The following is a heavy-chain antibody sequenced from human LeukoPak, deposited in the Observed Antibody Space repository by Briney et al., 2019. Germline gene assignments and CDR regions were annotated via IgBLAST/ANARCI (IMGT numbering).Heavy chain of an antibody. D-gene: IGHD4-17*01. CDR1: GGSISSGGYY. CDR2: IYPSGST. Sequence: SETLSLTCTVSGGSISSGGYYWSWIRQHPGKGLEWIGYIYPSGSTYYNPSLKSRVTISVDTFKSRFSLKLSSVTAADTAVYHCARVGYGDYGAFNWFDSWGQGTLVTVSS. CDR3: ARVGYGDYGAFNWFDS. J-gene: IGHJ5*01. V-gene: IGHV4-31*03.